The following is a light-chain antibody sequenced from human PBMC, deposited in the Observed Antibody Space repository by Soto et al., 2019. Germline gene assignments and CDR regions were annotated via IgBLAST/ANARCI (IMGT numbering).Light chain of an antibody. V-gene: IGLV2-8*01. CDR1: SSDFGGYNY. CDR3: SSYAGNNNNVL. Sequence: QSALTQPPSASGSPGQSVTISGPGTSSDFGGYNYVSWYQHHPGKAPKLMIYEVSKRPSGVPDRFSGSKSGNTASLTVSGLQAEDEAAYSCSSYAGNNNNVLFGGGTKLTVL. CDR2: EVS. J-gene: IGLJ2*01.